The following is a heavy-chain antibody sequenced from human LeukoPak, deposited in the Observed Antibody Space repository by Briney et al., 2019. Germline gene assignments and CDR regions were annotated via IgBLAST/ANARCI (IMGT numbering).Heavy chain of an antibody. J-gene: IGHJ4*02. D-gene: IGHD3-22*01. CDR2: IRYDGSNK. Sequence: GGSLRLSCAASGFTFSSYGMHWVRQAPGKGLEWVAFIRYDGSNKYYADSVKGRFTISRDNSKNTLYLQMNSLRAEDTAVYYCAKGVPYYYDSSGYYPGYWGQGTLVTVSS. CDR3: AKGVPYYYDSSGYYPGY. V-gene: IGHV3-30*02. CDR1: GFTFSSYG.